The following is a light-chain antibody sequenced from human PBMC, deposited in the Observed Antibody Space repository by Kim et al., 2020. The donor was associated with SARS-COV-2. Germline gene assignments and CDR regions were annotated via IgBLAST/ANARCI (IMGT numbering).Light chain of an antibody. CDR3: NSRDSNDNGV. CDR2: GKN. V-gene: IGLV3-19*01. J-gene: IGLJ2*01. Sequence: VALGQKVRITCQGDSLRSYYATWYQQKPRQATILVIYGKNNRPSGIPDRFSGSSSGNTASLTITGTQAGDEADYYCNSRDSNDNGVFGGGTQLTVL. CDR1: SLRSYY.